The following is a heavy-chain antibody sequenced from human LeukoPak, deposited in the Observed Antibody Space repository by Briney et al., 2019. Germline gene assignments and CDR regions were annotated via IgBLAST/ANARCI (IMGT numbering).Heavy chain of an antibody. Sequence: SETLSLTCTVSGGSISSYYWSWIRQPPGKGLEWIGYIYYSGTTNYNPSLQSRVTISVDTSKNQFSLKLSSVTAADTAVYYCARGVYIAAAQYGYWGQGTLVTVSS. CDR2: IYYSGTT. D-gene: IGHD6-13*01. V-gene: IGHV4-59*01. CDR1: GGSISSYY. J-gene: IGHJ4*02. CDR3: ARGVYIAAAQYGY.